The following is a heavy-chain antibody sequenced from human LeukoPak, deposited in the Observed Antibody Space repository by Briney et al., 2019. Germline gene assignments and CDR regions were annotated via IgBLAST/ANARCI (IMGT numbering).Heavy chain of an antibody. CDR1: GFTFSSYS. Sequence: GRFLRLSCAASGFTFSSYSMNWVRQAPGKGLEWVSSISSSSSYIYYADSVKGRFTISRDNAKNSLYLQMNSLRAEDTAVYYCARDDTIYSYGYENWFDPWGQGTLVTVSS. J-gene: IGHJ5*02. V-gene: IGHV3-21*01. D-gene: IGHD5-18*01. CDR3: ARDDTIYSYGYENWFDP. CDR2: ISSSSSYI.